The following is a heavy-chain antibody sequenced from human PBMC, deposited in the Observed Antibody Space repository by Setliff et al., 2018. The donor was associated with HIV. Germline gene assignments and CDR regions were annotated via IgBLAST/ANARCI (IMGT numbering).Heavy chain of an antibody. Sequence: SETLSLTCSVSGVSINRTDHYWGWIRQSPGKRLEWIGSVSQSGSTYYNPSLKSRITISVDRSKNLFSLKLFSVTAADQGVYYCARVPVAGANWFDPWGLGTLVTVSS. CDR3: ARVPVAGANWFDP. CDR1: GVSINRTDHY. J-gene: IGHJ5*02. V-gene: IGHV4-39*01. D-gene: IGHD2-21*01. CDR2: VSQSGST.